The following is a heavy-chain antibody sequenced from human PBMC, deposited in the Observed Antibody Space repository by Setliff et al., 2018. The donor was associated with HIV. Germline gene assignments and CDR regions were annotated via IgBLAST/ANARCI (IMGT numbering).Heavy chain of an antibody. CDR2: INHKNRT. CDR1: GGSFSGYY. V-gene: IGHV4-34*01. CDR3: ARGFIVDYLFTGYMDV. J-gene: IGHJ6*03. D-gene: IGHD2-15*01. Sequence: PSETLSLTCAVYGGSFSGYYWSWIRQAPGKGLEWIGEINHKNRTNYNPSIKSRVTISVDKSKNQFSLKLRSVTAADTAVYYCARGFIVDYLFTGYMDVWGKGTTVTVSS.